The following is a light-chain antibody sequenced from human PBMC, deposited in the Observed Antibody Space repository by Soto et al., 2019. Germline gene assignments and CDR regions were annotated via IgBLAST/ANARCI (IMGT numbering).Light chain of an antibody. CDR2: RND. V-gene: IGLV1-47*01. J-gene: IGLJ3*02. Sequence: QLVLTQPPSTSGTPGQRVTISCSGSSSNIGSNYVYWYQQLPGTAPKLLIYRNDQRPSGVPDRFSGSKSGTSASLAISGLRSEDEADYYCAAWDDSLSAWVFGGGTKVPS. CDR3: AAWDDSLSAWV. CDR1: SSNIGSNY.